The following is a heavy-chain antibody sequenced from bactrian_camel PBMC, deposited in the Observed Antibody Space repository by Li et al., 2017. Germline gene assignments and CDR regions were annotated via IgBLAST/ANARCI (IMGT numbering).Heavy chain of an antibody. CDR3: AADPTFSHCRWWLRSRVATNFGT. CDR1: GYTCGPSSACF. Sequence: VQLVESGGGSVQAGESLRLSCTTSGYTCGPSSACFMGWFRQTTENLREGVAGIDGDGGTFYADFVEGRFTISQDLDKRTVFLDMDNLQSTDTGVYFCAADPTFSHCRWWLRSRVATNFGTWGQGTQVTVS. J-gene: IGHJ4*01. CDR2: IDGDGGT. V-gene: IGHV3S10*01. D-gene: IGHD2*01.